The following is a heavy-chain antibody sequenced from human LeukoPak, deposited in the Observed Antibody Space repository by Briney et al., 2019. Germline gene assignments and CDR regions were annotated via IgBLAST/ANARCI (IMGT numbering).Heavy chain of an antibody. CDR3: ARVGATDLGMDV. CDR2: IYYSGGT. Sequence: SETLSLTCTVSGGSISSYYWSWIRQPPGKGLEWIGYIYYSGGTNYNPSLKSRVTISVDTSKNQFSLKLSSVTAADTAVYYCARVGATDLGMDVWGQGTTVTVSS. J-gene: IGHJ6*02. V-gene: IGHV4-59*01. CDR1: GGSISSYY. D-gene: IGHD1-26*01.